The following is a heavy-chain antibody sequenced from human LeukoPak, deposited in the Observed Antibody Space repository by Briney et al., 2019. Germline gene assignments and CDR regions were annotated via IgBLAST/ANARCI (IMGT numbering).Heavy chain of an antibody. D-gene: IGHD3-22*01. V-gene: IGHV6-1*01. Sequence: SQTLSLTCAISGDSVSSNSAAWNWIRQSPSRGLEWLGRTYYRSKWYNDYAVSVKSQITINPDTSKNQFSLQLNSVTPEDTAVYYCASFADSSGYNAFDIWGQGTMVTVSS. J-gene: IGHJ3*02. CDR3: ASFADSSGYNAFDI. CDR1: GDSVSSNSAA. CDR2: TYYRSKWYN.